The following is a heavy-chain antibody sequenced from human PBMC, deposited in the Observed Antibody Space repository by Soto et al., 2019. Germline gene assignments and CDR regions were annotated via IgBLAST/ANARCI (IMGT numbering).Heavy chain of an antibody. CDR1: GYTFTSYY. D-gene: IGHD6-13*01. V-gene: IGHV1-46*01. CDR3: ARLSAAGTSRTYSSATDV. J-gene: IGHJ6*02. Sequence: ASVKVSCKASGYTFTSYYMHWVRQAPGQGLEWMGIINPSGGSTSYAQKFQGRVTMTRDTSTSAVYMELSSLRSEDTAVYYCARLSAAGTSRTYSSATDVWGQGPRVTVSS. CDR2: INPSGGST.